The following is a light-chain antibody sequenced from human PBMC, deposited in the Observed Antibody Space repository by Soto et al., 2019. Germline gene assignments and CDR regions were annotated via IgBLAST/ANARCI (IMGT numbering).Light chain of an antibody. CDR3: QQRSDWPIT. CDR2: GAS. V-gene: IGKV3D-20*02. J-gene: IGKJ4*01. CDR1: QTITSSS. Sequence: EIVLTQSPGTLSLSPGERATLSCRASQTITSSSLAWYQQKPGQAPRLLIYGASRRATGSPDRFSGSGSGTDFTLTISRLEPEDYAVYYCQQRSDWPITSGGGTKVEIK.